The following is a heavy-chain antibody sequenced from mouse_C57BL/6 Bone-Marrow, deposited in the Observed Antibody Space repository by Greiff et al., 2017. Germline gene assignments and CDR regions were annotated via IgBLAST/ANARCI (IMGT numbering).Heavy chain of an antibody. CDR3: ARTGGITTVVAPFAY. CDR2: IYPRSGNT. CDR1: GYTFTSYG. J-gene: IGHJ3*01. V-gene: IGHV1-81*01. D-gene: IGHD1-1*01. Sequence: VQLQQSGAELARPGASVKLSCKASGYTFTSYGISWVKQRTGQGLEWIGEIYPRSGNTYYNEKFKGKATLTADKSSSTAYMQLRSLTSDDSAVYCCARTGGITTVVAPFAYWGQGTLVTVSA.